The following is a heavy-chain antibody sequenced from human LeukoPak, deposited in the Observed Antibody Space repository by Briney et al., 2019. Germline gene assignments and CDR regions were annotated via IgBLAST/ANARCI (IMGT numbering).Heavy chain of an antibody. CDR2: IIPIFGTA. D-gene: IGHD5-18*01. Sequence: SVKVSCKASGGTFSSYAISWVRQAPGQGLEWMGGIIPIFGTANYAQKFQGRVTITADKSTSTAYMELSSLRSEDTAVYYCARGYVTAMYFDYWGQGTLVTVSS. J-gene: IGHJ4*02. CDR3: ARGYVTAMYFDY. CDR1: GGTFSSYA. V-gene: IGHV1-69*06.